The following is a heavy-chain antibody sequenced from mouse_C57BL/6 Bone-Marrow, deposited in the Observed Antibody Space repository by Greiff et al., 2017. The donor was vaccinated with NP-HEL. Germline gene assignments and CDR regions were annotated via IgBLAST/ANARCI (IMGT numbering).Heavy chain of an antibody. CDR2: INPGSGGT. J-gene: IGHJ4*01. CDR1: GYAFTNYL. CDR3: ARSGAFITTVVATDYYAMDY. V-gene: IGHV1-54*01. Sequence: QVQLQQSGAELVRPGTSVKVSCKASGYAFTNYLIEWVKQRPGQGLEWIGVINPGSGGTNYNEKFKGKATLTADKSSSTAYMQLSSLTSEDSAVYFWARSGAFITTVVATDYYAMDYWGQGTSVTVSS. D-gene: IGHD1-1*01.